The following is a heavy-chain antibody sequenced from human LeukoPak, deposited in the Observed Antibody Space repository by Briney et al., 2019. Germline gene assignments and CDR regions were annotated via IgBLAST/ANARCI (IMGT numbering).Heavy chain of an antibody. D-gene: IGHD6-19*01. Sequence: PSETLSLTCTVSGGSISSYYWSWIRQPPGKGLEWIGYIYYGGSTNYNPSLKSRVTISVDTSKNQFSLKLSSVTAADTAVYYCARASSGGTGRYYYYYYGMDVWGQGTTVTVSS. CDR1: GGSISSYY. CDR2: IYYGGST. CDR3: ARASSGGTGRYYYYYYGMDV. J-gene: IGHJ6*02. V-gene: IGHV4-59*01.